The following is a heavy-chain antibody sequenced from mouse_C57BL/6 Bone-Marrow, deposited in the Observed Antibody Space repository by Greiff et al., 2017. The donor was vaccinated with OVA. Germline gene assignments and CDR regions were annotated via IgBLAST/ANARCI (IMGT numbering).Heavy chain of an antibody. CDR3: ARHSSMITTGDDY. CDR2: INSDGGST. D-gene: IGHD2-4*01. Sequence: EVKLVESGGGLVQPGESLKLSCESNEYEFPSHDMSWVRKTPEKRLELVAAINSDGGSTYYPDTMERRFIISRDNTKKTLYLRMSSRRSEDTAWYYCARHSSMITTGDDYWGQGTTLTVSS. CDR1: EYEFPSHD. V-gene: IGHV5-2*01. J-gene: IGHJ2*01.